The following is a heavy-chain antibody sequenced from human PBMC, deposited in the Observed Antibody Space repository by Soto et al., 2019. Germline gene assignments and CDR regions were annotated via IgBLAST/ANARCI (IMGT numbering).Heavy chain of an antibody. J-gene: IGHJ5*02. CDR3: ARSQNYSSGWYNCFDP. CDR2: FSVYNGNT. D-gene: IGHD6-19*01. V-gene: IGHV1-18*04. CDR1: GNPFISYA. Sequence: QVRLVQSGAELKKPGASVKVSCKASGNPFISYAISWVRQAPGQGLEWMGRFSVYNGNTIYAQKFHDRLTVTTDTSTTTAYMELRSLTSDDTAVYYCARSQNYSSGWYNCFDPWGQGTLVTVSS.